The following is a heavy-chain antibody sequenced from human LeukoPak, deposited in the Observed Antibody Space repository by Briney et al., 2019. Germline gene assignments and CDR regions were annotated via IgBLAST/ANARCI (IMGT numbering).Heavy chain of an antibody. J-gene: IGHJ4*02. CDR2: VSGDGATT. D-gene: IGHD2-15*01. Sequence: GGSLRLSCSASGFTYSRYRMYWVRQTPGKGLEYVSAVSGDGATTYYANSVKDRFIISRDNSKNTVYLQMSGLRTEDTAFYYCVKDFGRTIATVDCWGQGTLVIVS. CDR3: VKDFGRTIATVDC. CDR1: GFTYSRYR. V-gene: IGHV3-64D*08.